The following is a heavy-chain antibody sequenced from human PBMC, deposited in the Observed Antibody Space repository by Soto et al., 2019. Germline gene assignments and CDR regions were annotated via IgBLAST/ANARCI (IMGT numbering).Heavy chain of an antibody. J-gene: IGHJ5*02. CDR2: ISGSGGST. D-gene: IGHD3-10*01. CDR3: AKVRYGSGSLNIRQENNWFDP. CDR1: GFTFSSYA. Sequence: EVQLLESGGGLVQPGGSLRLSCAASGFTFSSYAMSWVRQAPGKGLEWVSAISGSGGSTYYTDSVKGRFTISRDNSKNTLYLQMNSLRAEDTAVYYCAKVRYGSGSLNIRQENNWFDPWGQGTLVTVSS. V-gene: IGHV3-23*01.